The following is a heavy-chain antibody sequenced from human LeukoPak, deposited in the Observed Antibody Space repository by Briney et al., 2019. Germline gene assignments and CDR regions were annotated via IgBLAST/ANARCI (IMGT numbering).Heavy chain of an antibody. CDR2: VSGSGGST. D-gene: IGHD4-17*01. CDR3: AKDRARYGDYGPLNH. V-gene: IGHV3-23*01. J-gene: IGHJ5*02. CDR1: GFTFSSYA. Sequence: GGSLRLSCAASGFTFSSYAMSWVRQAPGKGLEWVSAVSGSGGSTYYADSVKGRFTISRDNSKNTLYLQMNSLRAEDTAVYYCAKDRARYGDYGPLNHWGQGTLVTVSS.